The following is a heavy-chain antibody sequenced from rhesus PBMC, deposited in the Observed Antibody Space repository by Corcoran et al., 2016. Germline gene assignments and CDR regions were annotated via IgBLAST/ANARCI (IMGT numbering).Heavy chain of an antibody. Sequence: EVQLVQSGAEVKKPGASVKGSGKVSGYTFTELSLPWVRQAPGKGLEWIGGVDPVYGEIIHAEKFQGRVTMTEDTSTDTAYMELSSLRSEDTAVYYCARRSGSYYYSFDYWGQGVLVTVSS. CDR3: ARRSGSYYYSFDY. CDR1: GYTFTELS. CDR2: VDPVYGEI. D-gene: IGHD3-16*01. J-gene: IGHJ4*01. V-gene: IGHV1-156*01.